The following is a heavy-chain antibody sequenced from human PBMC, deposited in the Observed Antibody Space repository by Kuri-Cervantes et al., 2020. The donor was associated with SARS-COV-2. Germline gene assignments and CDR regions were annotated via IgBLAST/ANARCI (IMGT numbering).Heavy chain of an antibody. CDR3: ARGPYYDFWSGYLSVYYYYMDV. Sequence: GESLKISCKGSGYSFTSYWIGWVRQMPGKGLEWMGIIYPGDSDTRYSPSFQGQVTISADKSISTAYLQWSSLKASDTAMYYCARGPYYDFWSGYLSVYYYYMDVWGKGTTVTVSS. CDR2: IYPGDSDT. CDR1: GYSFTSYW. J-gene: IGHJ6*03. V-gene: IGHV5-51*01. D-gene: IGHD3-3*01.